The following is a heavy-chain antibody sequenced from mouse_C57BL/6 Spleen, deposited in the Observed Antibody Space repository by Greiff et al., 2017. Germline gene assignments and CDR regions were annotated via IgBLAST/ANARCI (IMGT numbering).Heavy chain of an antibody. CDR3: ARSTTVDPAWYAG. Sequence: VQLQQSGPELVKPGASVKISCKASGYTFTDYNMDWVKQSHGKSLEWIGDINPNNGGTIYNQKFKGKATLTVDKSSSTAYMELRSLISEDTAVYDCARSTTVDPAWYAGWGQGTLVTVSA. V-gene: IGHV1-18*01. J-gene: IGHJ3*01. CDR1: GYTFTDYN. D-gene: IGHD1-1*01. CDR2: INPNNGGT.